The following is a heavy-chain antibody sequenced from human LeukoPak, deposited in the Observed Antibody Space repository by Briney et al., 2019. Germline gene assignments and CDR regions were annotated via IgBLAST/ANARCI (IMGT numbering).Heavy chain of an antibody. CDR1: GFTFSNAW. J-gene: IGHJ4*02. CDR3: TTFDLRSSSKPFDY. Sequence: GGSLRLSCAASGFTFSNAWMSWVRQAPGKGLEWVGRIKSKTDGGTTDYAAPVKGRFTISRDDSKNTLYLQMQSLKTEDTAVYYCTTFDLRSSSKPFDYWGQGTLVTVSS. V-gene: IGHV3-15*01. CDR2: IKSKTDGGTT. D-gene: IGHD6-13*01.